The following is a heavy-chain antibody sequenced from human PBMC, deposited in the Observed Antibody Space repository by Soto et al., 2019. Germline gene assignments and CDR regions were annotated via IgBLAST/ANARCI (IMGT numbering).Heavy chain of an antibody. Sequence: ASVKVSCKASGYTFTTYGISWVRQAPGQGLEWMGWISPYNGTTKYAEKFQGEMTMTADTATSTAYMDLRSLRSDDTAVYYCARDGERDTGLNFYYYLHGMDAWGQGTRVTVSS. CDR1: GYTFTTYG. CDR3: ARDGERDTGLNFYYYLHGMDA. CDR2: ISPYNGTT. J-gene: IGHJ6*02. V-gene: IGHV1-18*04. D-gene: IGHD1-1*01.